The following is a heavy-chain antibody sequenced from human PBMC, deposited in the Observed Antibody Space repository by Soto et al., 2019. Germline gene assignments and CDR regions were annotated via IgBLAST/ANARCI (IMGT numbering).Heavy chain of an antibody. D-gene: IGHD3-9*01. Sequence: SXTLSLTCTVSGGSISSYHCSWIMQPPGKGLEWIGYIYYSGSTNYNPSLKSRVTISVDTSKNQFSLKLSSVTAEDTAVYYCARLELRYFDWIWFDPWGQGTLVTVSS. J-gene: IGHJ5*02. CDR3: ARLELRYFDWIWFDP. CDR2: IYYSGST. CDR1: GGSISSYH. V-gene: IGHV4-59*08.